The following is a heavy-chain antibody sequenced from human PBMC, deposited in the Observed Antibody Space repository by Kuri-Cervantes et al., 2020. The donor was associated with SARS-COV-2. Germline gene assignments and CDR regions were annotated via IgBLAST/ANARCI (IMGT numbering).Heavy chain of an antibody. CDR2: IIPIFGTA. CDR3: ARDCGDCYNDDAFDI. CDR1: GGTFSSYA. V-gene: IGHV1-69*13. D-gene: IGHD2-21*02. J-gene: IGHJ3*02. Sequence: SVKVSCKASGGTFSSYAISWVRQAPGQGLEWMGGIIPIFGTANYAQKFQGRVTITADESTSTAYMELSSLRSEDTAVYYCARDCGDCYNDDAFDIWGQGKMVTVSS.